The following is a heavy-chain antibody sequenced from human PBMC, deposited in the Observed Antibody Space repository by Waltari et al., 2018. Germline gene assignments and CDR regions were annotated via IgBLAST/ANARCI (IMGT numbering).Heavy chain of an antibody. CDR3: ASSSYSRYFQH. CDR1: GGSISSGGYY. CDR2: IYYSGST. Sequence: QVQLQESGPGLVKTSQNLYLTCTVSGGSISSGGYYWSWIRQHPGKGLEWIGYIYYSGSTYYNPALQCRCTISVDTSKNHFALSLSSLTAADTAVYYCASSSYSRYFQHWGHGTLVTVSS. J-gene: IGHJ1*01. V-gene: IGHV4-31*03. D-gene: IGHD2-21*01.